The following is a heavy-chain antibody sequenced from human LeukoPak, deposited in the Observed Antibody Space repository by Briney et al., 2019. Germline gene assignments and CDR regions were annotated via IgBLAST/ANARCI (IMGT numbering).Heavy chain of an antibody. CDR2: ISGSGGST. V-gene: IGHV3-23*01. J-gene: IGHJ4*02. CDR1: GFTFSSYG. Sequence: PGGTLRLSCAASGFTFSSYGMSWVRQAPGKGLEWVSAISGSGGSTYYADSVKGRFTISRDNSKNTLYLQMNSLRAEDTAVYYCAKVTPPYCSSTSCHHGGLEKYSYGYGIGFDYWGQGTLVTVSS. CDR3: AKVTPPYCSSTSCHHGGLEKYSYGYGIGFDY. D-gene: IGHD2-2*01.